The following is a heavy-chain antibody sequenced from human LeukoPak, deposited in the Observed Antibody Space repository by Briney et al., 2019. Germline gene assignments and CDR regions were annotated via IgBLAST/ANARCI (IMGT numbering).Heavy chain of an antibody. J-gene: IGHJ5*02. CDR2: IYYSGST. D-gene: IGHD3-10*01. Sequence: SETLSLTCTVSGGSINSYYWSWIRQPPGKGLEGIGYIYYSGSTKDNPSPKRRVTISVEKPKKQFSLKMSSVTAADTAVYYCARAHYYGSGSYYRDQYNWFDPWGQGTLVTVSS. CDR1: GGSINSYY. V-gene: IGHV4-59*12. CDR3: ARAHYYGSGSYYRDQYNWFDP.